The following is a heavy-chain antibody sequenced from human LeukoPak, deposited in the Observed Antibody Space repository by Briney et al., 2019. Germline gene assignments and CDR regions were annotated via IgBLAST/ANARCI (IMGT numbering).Heavy chain of an antibody. Sequence: SETLSLTCTVSGGSISSSSYYWGWIRQPPGKGLEWIGTIYYSGSTHYNPSLKSRVTISVDTSKNQFSLKLSSVTAADTAVYYCARDVRDSSGYYLRAFGYWGQGTLVTVPS. D-gene: IGHD3-22*01. J-gene: IGHJ4*02. CDR2: IYYSGST. CDR3: ARDVRDSSGYYLRAFGY. V-gene: IGHV4-39*07. CDR1: GGSISSSSYY.